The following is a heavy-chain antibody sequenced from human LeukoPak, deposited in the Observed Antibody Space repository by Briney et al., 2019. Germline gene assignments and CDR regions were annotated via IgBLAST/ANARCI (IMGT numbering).Heavy chain of an antibody. Sequence: GGSLRLSCAASGFTFSSHAMTWVRQAPGKGLEWVSVISGSGDNTDYADSVKGRFTIFRDNSRNTVYLQMNSLRAEDTAVYYCTSFPRADTRDIVFDFWGQGALVTVSS. J-gene: IGHJ4*02. CDR3: TSFPRADTRDIVFDF. CDR2: ISGSGDNT. D-gene: IGHD2-15*01. V-gene: IGHV3-23*01. CDR1: GFTFSSHA.